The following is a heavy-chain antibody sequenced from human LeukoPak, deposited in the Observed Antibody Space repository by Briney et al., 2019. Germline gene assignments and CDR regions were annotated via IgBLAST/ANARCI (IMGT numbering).Heavy chain of an antibody. CDR1: GFTFSKYW. CDR2: INTDGTVT. V-gene: IGHV3-74*01. D-gene: IGHD6-19*01. Sequence: GGSLRLSCAASGFTFSKYWMLGVRQAPGKGLESVSRINTDGTVTTYADSVKGRFTVSRDNADNTMFLQMNSVRDEDTAVYYCATKQWLAPPPDSWGQGTPVTVSS. J-gene: IGHJ4*02. CDR3: ATKQWLAPPPDS.